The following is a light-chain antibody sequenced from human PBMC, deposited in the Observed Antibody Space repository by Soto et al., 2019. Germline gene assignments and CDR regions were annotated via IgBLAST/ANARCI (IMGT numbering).Light chain of an antibody. CDR3: QQYYIYPPA. CDR2: QTS. V-gene: IGKV1-5*03. CDR1: QNVRIY. J-gene: IGKJ3*01. Sequence: DIQMTQSPSTLSASVGDRVTITCRASQNVRIYLAWYQQKPGKAPKLLIYQTSSLQSGVPSRFSGSGSETEFTLAISSLQPEDFATYYCQQYYIYPPAFGLGTKVD.